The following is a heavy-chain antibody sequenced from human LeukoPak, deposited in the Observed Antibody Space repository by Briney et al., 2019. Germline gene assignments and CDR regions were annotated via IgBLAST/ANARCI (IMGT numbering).Heavy chain of an antibody. CDR1: GGSISSSGYY. D-gene: IGHD3-16*01. Sequence: SETLSLTCTVSGGSISSSGYYWGWIRQPPGKGLEWIGNIYSSGRTYYTPSLQSRVTISVDTSKNQFSLKLHSVTAADTAVYYCAVPYTPNGHDFWSQGTLVTVSS. J-gene: IGHJ4*02. CDR2: IYSSGRT. CDR3: AVPYTPNGHDF. V-gene: IGHV4-39*01.